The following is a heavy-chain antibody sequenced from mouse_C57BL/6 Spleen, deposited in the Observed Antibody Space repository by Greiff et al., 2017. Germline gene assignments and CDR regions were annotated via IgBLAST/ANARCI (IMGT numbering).Heavy chain of an antibody. CDR3: AREGYYYGSSWYFEV. D-gene: IGHD1-1*01. J-gene: IGHJ1*03. CDR1: GYTFTSYW. V-gene: IGHV1-72*01. Sequence: VKLQQPGAELVKPGASVKLSCKASGYTFTSYWMHWVKQRPGRGLEWIGRIDPTSGGTKYNEKFTSKATLTVDKPSSTAYMQLSSLTSEDSAVYYCAREGYYYGSSWYFEVWGTGTTVTVSS. CDR2: IDPTSGGT.